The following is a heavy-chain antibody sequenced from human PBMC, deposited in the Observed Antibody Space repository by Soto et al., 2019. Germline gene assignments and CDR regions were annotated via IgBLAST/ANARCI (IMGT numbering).Heavy chain of an antibody. J-gene: IGHJ4*02. CDR2: IHDGDST. CDR3: SNRGY. V-gene: IGHV3-66*01. CDR1: GFTVSSDF. Sequence: EVKLVESGGGLVQPGGSLRLSCVASGFTVSSDFMSWVRQAPGKGLAWVSMIHDGDSTYYADPVKGRFTISRDTAKNTLYLQMNSLRAEDTAVYHCSNRGYWVQGTLVTVST.